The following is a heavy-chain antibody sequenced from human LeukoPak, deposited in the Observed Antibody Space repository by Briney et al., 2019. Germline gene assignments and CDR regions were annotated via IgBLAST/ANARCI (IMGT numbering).Heavy chain of an antibody. Sequence: GGSLRPSCAASGFTVSGHYMSWVRQAPGKGLEWLPAIYTGGDTYYADSLRGRFTISRDTSRNTLYLQLNSLTVEDTAVYYCARDRPYGGVGDFDYWGQGTLVTVSS. D-gene: IGHD3-16*01. CDR1: GFTVSGHY. CDR2: IYTGGDT. V-gene: IGHV3-66*01. J-gene: IGHJ4*02. CDR3: ARDRPYGGVGDFDY.